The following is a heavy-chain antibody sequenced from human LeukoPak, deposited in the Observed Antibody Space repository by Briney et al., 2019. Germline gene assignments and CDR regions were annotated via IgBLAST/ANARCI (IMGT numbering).Heavy chain of an antibody. CDR1: GYTFTSYG. D-gene: IGHD6-19*01. J-gene: IGHJ6*03. V-gene: IGHV1-18*01. Sequence: ASVKVSCKASGYTFTSYGISWVRQAPGQGLEWMGWISAYNGNTNYARELQGRVTMTTDTSTSTAYMELRSLRSDDTAVYYCARLPGIAVAGSGMDVWGKGTTVTVSS. CDR2: ISAYNGNT. CDR3: ARLPGIAVAGSGMDV.